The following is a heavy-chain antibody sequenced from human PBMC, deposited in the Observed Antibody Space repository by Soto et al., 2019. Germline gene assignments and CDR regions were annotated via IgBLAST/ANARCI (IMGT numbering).Heavy chain of an antibody. D-gene: IGHD2-8*02. CDR3: ATAAAGVLFYFDS. J-gene: IGHJ4*02. CDR1: GFTFSSYA. Sequence: QVQLVESGGGVVQPGRSLRLSCAASGFTFSSYAMHWVRQAPGKGLEWEAVISYDGSNKFYADSVKGRFTISRDNSKNTRYLQMNCLRTEDTAVYYCATAAAGVLFYFDSWGQGTLVTVSS. CDR2: ISYDGSNK. V-gene: IGHV3-30-3*01.